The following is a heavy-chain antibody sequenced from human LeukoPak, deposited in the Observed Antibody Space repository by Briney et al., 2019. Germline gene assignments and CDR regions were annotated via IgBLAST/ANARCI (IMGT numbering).Heavy chain of an antibody. CDR2: ISGDGGST. V-gene: IGHV3-43*02. J-gene: IGHJ4*02. CDR3: AKAWFEERSGGCFYY. Sequence: GGSLRLSCAASGFTFDDYDIHWVGQAPGKGLEWVSLISGDGGSTYYADSVKGRFTISRDNSKNSLYLQMNSLRTEDTALYYCAKAWFEERSGGCFYYWGQGTLVTVSS. D-gene: IGHD3-10*01. CDR1: GFTFDDYD.